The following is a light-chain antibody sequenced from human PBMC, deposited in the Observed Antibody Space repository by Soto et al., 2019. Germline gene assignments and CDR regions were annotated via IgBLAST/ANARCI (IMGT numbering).Light chain of an antibody. CDR1: SADIGDTNY. CDR2: DVS. V-gene: IGLV2-11*01. CDR3: CSYGASDTWAI. Sequence: QSALTQPRSVSGSPGQSVTISCSGTSADIGDTNYVSWYQQNPGKAPKLVIYDVSKRTSGVPDRFSASKSGNTASLTISGLQAEDEGDYYCCSYGASDTWAIFGGGTKLTVL. J-gene: IGLJ2*01.